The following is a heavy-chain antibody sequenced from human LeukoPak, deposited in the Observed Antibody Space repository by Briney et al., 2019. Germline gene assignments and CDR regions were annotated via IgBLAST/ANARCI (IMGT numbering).Heavy chain of an antibody. CDR1: GYTFTSYY. J-gene: IGHJ6*02. CDR2: INPSGGST. V-gene: IGHV1-46*01. Sequence: ASVKLSCKASGYTFTSYYMHWARQPPGQGLEWMGIINPSGGSTSYAQKFQGRVTMTRDTSTNTVCMELSSLRSEETAVYYCARGSMLDSSPGDVWGQGTTFTVSS. D-gene: IGHD6-13*01. CDR3: ARGSMLDSSPGDV.